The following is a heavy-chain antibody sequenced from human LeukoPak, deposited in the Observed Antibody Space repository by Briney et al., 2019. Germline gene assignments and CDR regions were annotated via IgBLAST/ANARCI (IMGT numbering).Heavy chain of an antibody. CDR3: AKVNTATYIIRDAFDI. J-gene: IGHJ3*02. V-gene: IGHV3-23*01. D-gene: IGHD2-15*01. CDR1: GFTFSDYY. CDR2: ISGSGVGT. Sequence: GGSLRLSCAASGFTFSDYYMSWIRQAPGKGLEWVSAISGSGVGTYYAGSVKGRFTISRDNSKNTLYLQMNSLRAEDTAVYYCAKVNTATYIIRDAFDIWGQGTMVTVSS.